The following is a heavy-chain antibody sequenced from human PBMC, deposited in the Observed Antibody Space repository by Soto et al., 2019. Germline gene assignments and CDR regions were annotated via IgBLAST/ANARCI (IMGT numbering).Heavy chain of an antibody. Sequence: GASVKVSCKASGYSFTRYYMHWVRQAPGQGLEWMGWINPNSGVTNYAQKFQGWVTMTRDTSISTAYMELSRLRSDDTAVYYCARLGHWNSDYWGQGTLVTGSS. D-gene: IGHD1-1*01. CDR3: ARLGHWNSDY. V-gene: IGHV1-2*04. CDR2: INPNSGVT. CDR1: GYSFTRYY. J-gene: IGHJ4*02.